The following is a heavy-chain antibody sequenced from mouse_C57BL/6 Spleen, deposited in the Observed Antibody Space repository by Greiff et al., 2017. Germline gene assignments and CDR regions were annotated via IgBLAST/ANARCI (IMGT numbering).Heavy chain of an antibody. Sequence: QVQLQQPGAELVRPGTSVKLSCKASGYTFTSYWMHWVKQRPGQGLEWIGVIDPSDSYTNYNQKFQGKATLTVDTSSSTAYMQLSSLTSEDSAVYYCARGVVTRYFDYWGQGTTLTVSS. D-gene: IGHD2-3*01. CDR3: ARGVVTRYFDY. CDR1: GYTFTSYW. J-gene: IGHJ2*01. CDR2: IDPSDSYT. V-gene: IGHV1-59*01.